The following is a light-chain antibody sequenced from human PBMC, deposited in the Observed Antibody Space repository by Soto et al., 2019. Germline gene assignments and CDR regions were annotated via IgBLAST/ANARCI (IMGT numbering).Light chain of an antibody. CDR1: SSDFGSYKF. CDR3: SSYTSSSTLDVV. V-gene: IGLV2-14*02. CDR2: ETS. J-gene: IGLJ2*01. Sequence: QSALTQPASVSGSPGQSVTISCTGTSSDFGSYKFVSWYQHHPGKVPKVIIYETSKRPSGVSDRFSGSKSGNTASLTISGLQAEDEADYYCSSYTSSSTLDVVFGGGTQLTVL.